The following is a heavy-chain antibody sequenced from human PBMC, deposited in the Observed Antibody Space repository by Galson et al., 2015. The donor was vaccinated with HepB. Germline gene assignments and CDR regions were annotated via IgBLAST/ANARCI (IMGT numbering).Heavy chain of an antibody. Sequence: SLRLSCAASGFTFSSYWMSWVRQAPGKGLEWVANIKQDGSEKYYVDSVKGRFTISRDNARNTLYLQMNSLRVEDTSLYYCVRDGENGSNDLDYWGQGALVTVSS. D-gene: IGHD5-24*01. CDR2: IKQDGSEK. J-gene: IGHJ4*02. CDR1: GFTFSSYW. CDR3: VRDGENGSNDLDY. V-gene: IGHV3-7*01.